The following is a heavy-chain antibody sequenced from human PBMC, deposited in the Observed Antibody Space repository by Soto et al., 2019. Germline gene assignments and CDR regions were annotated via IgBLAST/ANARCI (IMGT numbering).Heavy chain of an antibody. V-gene: IGHV1-18*01. Sequence: QVQLVQSGAEVKKPGASVKVSCKASGYTFTSYGISWVRQAPGQGLEWMGWISAYNGNTNYAQKLQGRVTMTTDRSTSTAYMELRSLRSDDTAVYYCAREGRGTIFGVVDEGIHYYYYYGMDVWGQGTTVTVSS. CDR1: GYTFTSYG. CDR2: ISAYNGNT. J-gene: IGHJ6*02. D-gene: IGHD3-3*01. CDR3: AREGRGTIFGVVDEGIHYYYYYGMDV.